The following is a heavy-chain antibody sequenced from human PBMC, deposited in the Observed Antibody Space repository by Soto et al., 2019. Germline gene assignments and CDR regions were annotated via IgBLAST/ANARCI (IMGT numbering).Heavy chain of an antibody. V-gene: IGHV4-39*05. J-gene: IGHJ4*02. CDR3: LSLVPQERGLYYY. CDR1: RGSINSSSYS. D-gene: IGHD3-10*01. CDR2: IYYSGST. Sequence: PSDTPSLSCTVQRGSINSSSYSCGLIRQPPGKGLDWFGSIYYSGSTYYNPSLKSRVTISVETSTGQFSLRLSSVTDADTAVYYCLSLVPQERGLYYYWRQGTLV.